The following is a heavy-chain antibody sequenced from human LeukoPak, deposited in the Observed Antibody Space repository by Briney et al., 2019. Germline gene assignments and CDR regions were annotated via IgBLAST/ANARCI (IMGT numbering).Heavy chain of an antibody. D-gene: IGHD3-3*01. CDR1: GGPISSSSYY. CDR3: ARHVAFYDSSSFDY. V-gene: IGHV4-39*01. CDR2: IYYSGST. Sequence: SETLSLTCTVSGGPISSSSYYWGWIRQPPGKGLEWIGSIYYSGSTYYNPSLKSRVTISVDTSKNQFSLRLSSVTAADTAVDYCARHVAFYDSSSFDYWGQGTLVTVPS. J-gene: IGHJ4*02.